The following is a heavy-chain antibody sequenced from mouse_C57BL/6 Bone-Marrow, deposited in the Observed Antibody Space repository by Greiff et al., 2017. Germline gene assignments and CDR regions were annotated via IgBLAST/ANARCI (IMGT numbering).Heavy chain of an antibody. CDR2: IHPSDSDT. D-gene: IGHD2-3*01. J-gene: IGHJ1*03. Sequence: QVQLQQPGAELVKPGASVKVSCKASGYTFTSYWMHWVKQRPGQGLEWIGRIHPSDSDTNYNQKVKGQATLTVDKSSSTAYMQLSSLTSEDSAVYDWAMGFYDGGGYYGRYFEVWGTGTTVTVSS. V-gene: IGHV1-74*01. CDR1: GYTFTSYW. CDR3: AMGFYDGGGYYGRYFEV.